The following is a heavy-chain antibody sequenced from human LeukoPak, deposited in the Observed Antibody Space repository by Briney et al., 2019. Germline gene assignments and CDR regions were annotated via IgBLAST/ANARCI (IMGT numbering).Heavy chain of an antibody. D-gene: IGHD6-19*01. V-gene: IGHV3-21*01. CDR3: ARDWEGCQLLVPPRTANYFDY. J-gene: IGHJ4*02. CDR1: GFTFSSYS. Sequence: GGSLRLSCAASGFTFSSYSMNWVRQAPGKGLEWVSSISSSSGYIYYADSVKGRFTISRDNAKNSLYLQMNSLRAEDTAVYCCARDWEGCQLLVPPRTANYFDYWGQGTLVTVSS. CDR2: ISSSSGYI.